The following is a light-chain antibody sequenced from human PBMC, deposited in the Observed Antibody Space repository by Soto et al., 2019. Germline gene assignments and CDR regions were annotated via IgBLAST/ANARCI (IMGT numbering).Light chain of an antibody. CDR2: AAS. CDR1: QTISSSY. J-gene: IGKJ3*01. V-gene: IGKV3-20*01. CDR3: QQFGGSPLFT. Sequence: EIVLTQSPGTLSLSPGERATLSCRASQTISSSYLAWYQQKPGQAPRLLIYAASTRATGIPDRFSGSGSGPDFTLNINRLEPEDFAVYFCQQFGGSPLFTFGPGTKVDIK.